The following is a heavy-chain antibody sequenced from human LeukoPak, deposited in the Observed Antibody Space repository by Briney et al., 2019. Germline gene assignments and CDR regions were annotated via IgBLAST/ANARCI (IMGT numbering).Heavy chain of an antibody. CDR1: GFTFSSYS. J-gene: IGHJ4*02. Sequence: PGGSLRLSCAASGFTFSSYSMNWVRQAPGKGLEWVSSISSSSSYIYYADSVKGRFTISRDNAKNSLYLQMNSLRAEDTAVYYCARGSPYYYDSSGLDFDYWGQGTLVTVSS. CDR2: ISSSSSYI. V-gene: IGHV3-21*01. D-gene: IGHD3-22*01. CDR3: ARGSPYYYDSSGLDFDY.